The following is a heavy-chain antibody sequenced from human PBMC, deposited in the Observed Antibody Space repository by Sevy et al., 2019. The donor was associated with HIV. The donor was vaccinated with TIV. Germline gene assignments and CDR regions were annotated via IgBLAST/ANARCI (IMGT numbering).Heavy chain of an antibody. Sequence: GGSLRLSCAASGFTFGSYSMNWVRQAPGKGLEWVSYISSSSSAIYYADSVKGRFTISRDNAKNSLYLQMNSLRDEDTAVYYCARGELERRAYYYNGMDVWGQGTTVTVSS. D-gene: IGHD1-1*01. CDR3: ARGELERRAYYYNGMDV. CDR1: GFTFGSYS. J-gene: IGHJ6*02. CDR2: ISSSSSAI. V-gene: IGHV3-48*02.